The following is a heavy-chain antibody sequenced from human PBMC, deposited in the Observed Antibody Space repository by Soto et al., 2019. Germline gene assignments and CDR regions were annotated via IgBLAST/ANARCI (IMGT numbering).Heavy chain of an antibody. V-gene: IGHV1-69*06. CDR3: ARDLASSGCFGALLGAFDI. D-gene: IGHD3-22*01. CDR1: GGTFSSYA. CDR2: IIPIFGTA. J-gene: IGHJ3*02. Sequence: QVQLVQSGAEVKKPGSSVKVSCKASGGTFSSYAISWVRQAPGQGLEWMGGIIPIFGTANYAQKFQGRVTITADKSTSTAYMELSSLRSEDTAVYYCARDLASSGCFGALLGAFDIWGQGTMVTVSS.